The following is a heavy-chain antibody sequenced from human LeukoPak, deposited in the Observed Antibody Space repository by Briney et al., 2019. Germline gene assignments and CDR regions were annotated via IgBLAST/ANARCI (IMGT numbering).Heavy chain of an antibody. V-gene: IGHV1-18*01. D-gene: IGHD2-2*01. J-gene: IGHJ4*02. CDR2: ISTYNGNT. CDR3: AREYCSSSSCSGVDY. Sequence: GASVKVSCKASGYTFTTYGISWVRQAPGQGLEWMGWISTYNGNTNYAQKLQGRVTMTTDTSTSTAYMEPRSLRSDDTAVYYCAREYCSSSSCSGVDYWGQGTLVTVSS. CDR1: GYTFTTYG.